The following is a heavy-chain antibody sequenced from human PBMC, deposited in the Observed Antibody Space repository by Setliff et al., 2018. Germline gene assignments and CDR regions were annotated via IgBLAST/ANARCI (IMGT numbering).Heavy chain of an antibody. Sequence: SETLSLTCAVSGGSLNSGSYYWSWIRQTTEKGLEWLGRLHTSGSTTYNPALNSRVTISVDTSTNQCSLRLTSLTAADTSVYFCARDNTILGATDHWGQGSLVTVP. CDR1: GGSLNSGSYY. CDR2: LHTSGST. CDR3: ARDNTILGATDH. D-gene: IGHD1-26*01. J-gene: IGHJ5*02. V-gene: IGHV4-61*02.